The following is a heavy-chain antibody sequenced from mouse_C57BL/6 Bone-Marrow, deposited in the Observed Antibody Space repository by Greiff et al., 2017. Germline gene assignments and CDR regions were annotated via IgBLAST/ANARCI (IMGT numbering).Heavy chain of an antibody. J-gene: IGHJ3*01. CDR1: GYTFTDYN. V-gene: IGHV1-18*01. Sequence: EVQLVESGPELVKPGASVKIPCKASGYTFTDYNMDWVKQSHGKSLEWIGDINPNNGGTIYNQKFKGKATLTVDKSSSTAYMALRSLTSEDTAVYYCARSKGWFAYWGQGTLVTVSA. CDR2: INPNNGGT. CDR3: ARSKGWFAY.